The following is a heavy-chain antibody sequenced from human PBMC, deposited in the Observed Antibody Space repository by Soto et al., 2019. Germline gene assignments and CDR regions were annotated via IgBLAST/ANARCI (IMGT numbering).Heavy chain of an antibody. V-gene: IGHV3-7*03. D-gene: IGHD3-10*01. CDR3: VRGGHGSGSYLGSY. J-gene: IGHJ4*02. Sequence: QPXGSLRLSFVASGFTFTRNWMNGVRQAPGKGLEWVADIRQDGGAQNYVDSVKGRFTISRDNAKNSVFLQMDSLRTEDTAVYYCVRGGHGSGSYLGSYWGQGILVTVSS. CDR1: GFTFTRNW. CDR2: IRQDGGAQ.